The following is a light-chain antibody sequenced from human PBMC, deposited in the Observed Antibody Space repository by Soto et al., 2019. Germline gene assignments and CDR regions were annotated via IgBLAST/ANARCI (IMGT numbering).Light chain of an antibody. CDR3: LLYYGGTQRV. CDR2: SSS. Sequence: QTVVTHEPSLTVSLGGTVTLTCASNTGAVTSGYYANWFQQKPGQAPRPLIYSSSNKHSWTPARFSGSLLGGKAALTLSGVQPEDEAEYYCLLYYGGTQRVFGGGTKLTVL. CDR1: TGAVTSGYY. V-gene: IGLV7-43*01. J-gene: IGLJ2*01.